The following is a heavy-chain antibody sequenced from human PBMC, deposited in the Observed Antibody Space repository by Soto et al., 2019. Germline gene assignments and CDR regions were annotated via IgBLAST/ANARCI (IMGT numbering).Heavy chain of an antibody. J-gene: IGHJ4*02. Sequence: QVQLVQSGAEVKKPGSSVKVSCKASGGTFSSYAISWVRQAPGQGLEWMGGIIPIFGTANYAQKFQGRVTITADESTSTAYMELSSLRSDDTAVYYCARALIELDASSGRSLGYWGQGTLVTVSS. CDR2: IIPIFGTA. CDR1: GGTFSSYA. CDR3: ARALIELDASSGRSLGY. D-gene: IGHD3-22*01. V-gene: IGHV1-69*12.